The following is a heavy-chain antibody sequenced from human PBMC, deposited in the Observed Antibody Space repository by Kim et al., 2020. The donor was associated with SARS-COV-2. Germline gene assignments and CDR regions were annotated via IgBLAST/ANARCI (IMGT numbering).Heavy chain of an antibody. V-gene: IGHV3-64*02. CDR3: ARVIPVAGSRGYFDY. Sequence: GGSRRLSCAASGFTFSNYAIHWVRQAPGKGLEYVSAISVYGGNTYYADSVKGRFIVSRDNSKNTLHLQMGSLRVEDMAIYYCARVIPVAGSRGYFDYWG. J-gene: IGHJ4*01. CDR1: GFTFSNYA. D-gene: IGHD6-19*01. CDR2: ISVYGGNT.